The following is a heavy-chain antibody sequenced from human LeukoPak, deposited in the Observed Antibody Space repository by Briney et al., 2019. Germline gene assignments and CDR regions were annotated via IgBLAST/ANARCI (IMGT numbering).Heavy chain of an antibody. D-gene: IGHD2-8*02. CDR3: ARHGHEGCTGGRCFQSFHYYGMDV. Sequence: GESLKISCQDSGYTFIDYWIGWVRQVPGKGLGWMGIIFPADSDPKYSRSFQGQVTISVDRSTSTAYLQWSSLKASDTAIYYCARHGHEGCTGGRCFQSFHYYGMDVWGQGTAVTVSS. V-gene: IGHV5-51*01. J-gene: IGHJ6*02. CDR1: GYTFIDYW. CDR2: IFPADSDP.